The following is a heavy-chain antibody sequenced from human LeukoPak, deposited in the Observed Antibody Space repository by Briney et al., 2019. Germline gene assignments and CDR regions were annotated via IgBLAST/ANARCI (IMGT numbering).Heavy chain of an antibody. CDR1: GFTFSSYG. D-gene: IGHD6-13*01. J-gene: IGHJ6*02. V-gene: IGHV3-30*18. Sequence: PGRSLRLSCSASGFTFSSYGMHWVRQAPGKGLEWVAVISYDGSYKYYADSVKGRFTISRDNSKNTLYLQMNSLRAEDTAVYYCAKDLIAAAGSPTYGMDVWGQGTTVTVSS. CDR2: ISYDGSYK. CDR3: AKDLIAAAGSPTYGMDV.